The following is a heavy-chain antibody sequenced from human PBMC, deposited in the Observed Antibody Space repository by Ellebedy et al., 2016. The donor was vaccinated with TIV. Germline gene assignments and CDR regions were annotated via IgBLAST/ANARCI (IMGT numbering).Heavy chain of an antibody. D-gene: IGHD3-3*01. CDR2: INTGNGNT. CDR1: GHTFTSYG. CDR3: ATREWQDPMDV. V-gene: IGHV1-3*04. J-gene: IGHJ6*02. Sequence: ASVKVSXXASGHTFTSYGIHWVRQAPGQRLEWMGWINTGNGNTKYSEKLKGRVTITRDTSASLDTSATIVYMELTSLMSEDTAVYYCATREWQDPMDVWGQGTTVTVSS.